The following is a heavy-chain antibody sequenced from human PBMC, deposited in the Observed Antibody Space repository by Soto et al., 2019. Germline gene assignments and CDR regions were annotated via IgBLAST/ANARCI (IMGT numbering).Heavy chain of an antibody. Sequence: ASVKVSCKASGYTFTSYDINWVRQATGQGLEWMGWMNPNSGNTGYAQKFQGRVTMTRNTSISTAYMELSSLRSEDTAVYYCARAPLIVLMSYYYYYMDVWGKGTTVTVSS. D-gene: IGHD2-8*01. V-gene: IGHV1-8*01. CDR3: ARAPLIVLMSYYYYYMDV. CDR2: MNPNSGNT. CDR1: GYTFTSYD. J-gene: IGHJ6*03.